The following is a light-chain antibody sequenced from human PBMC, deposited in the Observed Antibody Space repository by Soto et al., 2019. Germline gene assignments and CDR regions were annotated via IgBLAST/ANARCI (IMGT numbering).Light chain of an antibody. CDR2: DAS. J-gene: IGKJ4*01. CDR3: EQHSTWPT. V-gene: IGKV3-11*01. Sequence: EIVLTQSPVSLSLSPGERATLSCRASQSVSSSLAWYQQKPGQAPRLLIYDASNRATDIPARFSGSGSGTDFTLTISSLEPEDFAVYYCEQHSTWPTFGGGTKVQIK. CDR1: QSVSSS.